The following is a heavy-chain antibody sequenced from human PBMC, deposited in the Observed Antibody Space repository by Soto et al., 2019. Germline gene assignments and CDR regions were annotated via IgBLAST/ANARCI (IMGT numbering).Heavy chain of an antibody. J-gene: IGHJ6*03. CDR2: ISSSGSTI. CDR1: GFTFIDYY. D-gene: IGHD2-21*02. Sequence: GGSLRLSCAASGFTFIDYYMSWIRQAPGKGLEWVSYISSSGSTIYYADSVKGRFTISRDNAKNSLYLQMNSLRAEDTAVYYCARGGLRCDFFKSYYYYMDVCGKGTTVTVSS. CDR3: ARGGLRCDFFKSYYYYMDV. V-gene: IGHV3-11*01.